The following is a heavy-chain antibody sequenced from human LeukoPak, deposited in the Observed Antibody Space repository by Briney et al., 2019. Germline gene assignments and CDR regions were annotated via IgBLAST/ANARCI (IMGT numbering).Heavy chain of an antibody. J-gene: IGHJ6*03. V-gene: IGHV3-30*18. CDR3: AKTPRGGKYQLLHLYYYYYMDV. CDR1: GFTFSSYG. CDR2: ISYDGSNK. D-gene: IGHD2-2*01. Sequence: GGSLRLSCAASGFTFSSYGMHWVRQAPGKGLEWVAVISYDGSNKYYADSVKGRFTISRDNSKNTLYLQMNSLRAEDTAVYYCAKTPRGGKYQLLHLYYYYYMDVWGKGTTVTISS.